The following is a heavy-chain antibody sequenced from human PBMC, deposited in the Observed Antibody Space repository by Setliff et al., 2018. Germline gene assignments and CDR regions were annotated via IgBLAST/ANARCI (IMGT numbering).Heavy chain of an antibody. CDR2: INPNSGGT. Sequence: ASVKVSCKASGYTFTGYYMHWVRQAPGQGLEWMGRINPNSGGTNYAQKFQGRVTMTTDTSTSTAYMELRSLRSDDTAIYYCARVRKNDDSNNWYGASYYSYHYAMDVWGLGTTVTVSS. J-gene: IGHJ6*02. D-gene: IGHD6-13*01. CDR1: GYTFTGYY. V-gene: IGHV1-2*06. CDR3: ARVRKNDDSNNWYGASYYSYHYAMDV.